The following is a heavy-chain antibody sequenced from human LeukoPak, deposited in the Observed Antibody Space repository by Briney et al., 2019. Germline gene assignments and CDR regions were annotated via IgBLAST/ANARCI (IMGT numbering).Heavy chain of an antibody. J-gene: IGHJ6*02. CDR2: IYHSGST. D-gene: IGHD2-2*01. Sequence: PSQTLSLTCAVSGGSISSGGYSWSWIWQPPGKGLEWIGYIYHSGSTYYNPSLKSRVTISVDRSKNQFSLKLSSVTAADTAVYYCARAASSRYYYGMDVWGQGTTVTVSS. CDR1: GGSISSGGYS. V-gene: IGHV4-30-2*01. CDR3: ARAASSRYYYGMDV.